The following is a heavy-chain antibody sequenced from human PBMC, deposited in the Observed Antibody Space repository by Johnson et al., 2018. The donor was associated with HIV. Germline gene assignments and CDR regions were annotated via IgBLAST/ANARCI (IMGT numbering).Heavy chain of an antibody. CDR2: ISYDGNNK. D-gene: IGHD1-26*01. CDR3: AKDMGGDRNAFDI. CDR1: GFTFSNFA. J-gene: IGHJ3*02. Sequence: QVQLVESGGGVVQPGRSLRLSCAASGFTFSNFALHWVRQAPGKGLEWVAIISYDGNNKYYADSVKGRFTISRDNSKNTLYLQMNSLRAEDTAVYYCAKDMGGDRNAFDIWGQGTMVTVSS. V-gene: IGHV3-30-3*01.